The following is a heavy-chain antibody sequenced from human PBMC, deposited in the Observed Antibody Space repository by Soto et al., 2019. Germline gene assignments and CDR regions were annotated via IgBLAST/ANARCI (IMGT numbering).Heavy chain of an antibody. D-gene: IGHD1-26*01. V-gene: IGHV1-8*01. Sequence: GASVKVSCKASGYTFTSYGINWVRQAPGRGLEWMGWMNPNSGNTGYAQKFQGSVTMTRDTSTSTVYMELSSLRSEDTAVYYCARDPSGSYHYWGQGTLVTVSS. J-gene: IGHJ4*02. CDR1: GYTFTSYG. CDR3: ARDPSGSYHY. CDR2: MNPNSGNT.